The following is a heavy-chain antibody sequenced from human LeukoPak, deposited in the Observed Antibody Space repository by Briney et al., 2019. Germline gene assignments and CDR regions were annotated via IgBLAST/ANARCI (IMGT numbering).Heavy chain of an antibody. V-gene: IGHV4-4*02. CDR2: INHRGST. Sequence: SETLSLTCAVSGGSIFSSNWWSWVRQPPGKGLEWIGEINHRGSTSYNPSLKSRVSISVDTSKNQFSLKLTSVTAADTAVYYCAGKAVAGPYFDYWGQGTLVTVSS. CDR1: GGSIFSSNW. J-gene: IGHJ4*02. CDR3: AGKAVAGPYFDY. D-gene: IGHD6-19*01.